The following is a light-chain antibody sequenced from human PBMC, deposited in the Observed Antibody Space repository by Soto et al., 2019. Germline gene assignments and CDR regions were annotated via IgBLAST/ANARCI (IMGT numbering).Light chain of an antibody. J-gene: IGKJ4*01. CDR2: GES. CDR3: QQYGSSPLT. V-gene: IGKV3-20*01. Sequence: EIVLTQSPGTLSLSPGERATLSCRASQSVSSSYLAWYHQKPGKAPRLLMYGESNRVTGIPDRFSVSGSGTDFTFTICRLEPEDFAVYYCQQYGSSPLTFGGGTKVDIK. CDR1: QSVSSSY.